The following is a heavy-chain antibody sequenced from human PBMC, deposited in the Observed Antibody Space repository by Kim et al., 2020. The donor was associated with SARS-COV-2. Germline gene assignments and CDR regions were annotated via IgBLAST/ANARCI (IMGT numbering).Heavy chain of an antibody. CDR3: ARDRSMNYDFWSGYHWY. J-gene: IGHJ2*01. CDR1: GLTFSSYA. D-gene: IGHD3-3*01. CDR2: ISYDGSNK. Sequence: GGSPRLSCAASGLTFSSYAMHWVRQAPGKGLEWVAVISYDGSNKYYADSVKGRFTISRDNSKNTLYLQMHSLRAEDTAVYYCARDRSMNYDFWSGYHWY. V-gene: IGHV3-30*04.